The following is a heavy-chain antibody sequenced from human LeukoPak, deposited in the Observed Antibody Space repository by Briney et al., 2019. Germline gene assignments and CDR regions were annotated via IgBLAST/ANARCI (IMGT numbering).Heavy chain of an antibody. CDR3: ARDLNNWNPNWFDP. Sequence: PSETLSLTCTVSGGSISSYYWSWIRQPPGKGLEWIGYIYYSGSTNYNPSLKSRVTISVDTSKNQFSLKLSSVTAADTAVYYCARDLNNWNPNWFDPWGQGTLVTVSS. V-gene: IGHV4-59*12. CDR2: IYYSGST. J-gene: IGHJ5*02. CDR1: GGSISSYY. D-gene: IGHD1-20*01.